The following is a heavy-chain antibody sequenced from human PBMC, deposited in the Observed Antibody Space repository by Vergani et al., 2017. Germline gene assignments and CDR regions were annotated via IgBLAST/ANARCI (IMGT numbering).Heavy chain of an antibody. CDR2: IIPILGTE. V-gene: IGHV1-69*01. CDR3: AGDVDTAGGTGAFDV. D-gene: IGHD5-18*01. J-gene: IGHJ3*01. Sequence: QVQLVQSGAEVKKPGSSVKVSCKASGGTFSSYAISWVRQAPGQGLEWMGGIIPILGTENYAPKCQGRVTITADESTSTAYMELSSLRSEDTAVYYCAGDVDTAGGTGAFDVWGQGTMVTVSS. CDR1: GGTFSSYA.